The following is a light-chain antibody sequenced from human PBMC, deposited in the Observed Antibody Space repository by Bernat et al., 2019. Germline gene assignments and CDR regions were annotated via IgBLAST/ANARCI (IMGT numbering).Light chain of an antibody. CDR1: TFNIGADYD. Sequence: QSVLTQPPSVSGAPGQRITISCTGSTFNIGADYDVHWYQQFPGKAPNLLIYGNNNRPSGVPDRFSGARSGSSASLAITGLQPKDEAEYYCQSYDSGLSGGVFGGGTKLTVL. V-gene: IGLV1-40*01. J-gene: IGLJ3*02. CDR3: QSYDSGLSGGV. CDR2: GNN.